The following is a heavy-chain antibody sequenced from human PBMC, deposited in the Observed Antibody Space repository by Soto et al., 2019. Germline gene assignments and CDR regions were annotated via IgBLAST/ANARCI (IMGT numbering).Heavy chain of an antibody. D-gene: IGHD3-9*01. Sequence: ASVKVSCKASGYNFINYGSSWVRQAPGQGLEWMGWISVNSGNTKLPQRLQGRATMTTDASTSTAYMEVTSLRSDDTAIYYCARDARPYYDILSDSLESDYWGLGTLVTVSS. CDR3: ARDARPYYDILSDSLESDY. CDR2: ISVNSGNT. V-gene: IGHV1-18*01. CDR1: GYNFINYG. J-gene: IGHJ4*02.